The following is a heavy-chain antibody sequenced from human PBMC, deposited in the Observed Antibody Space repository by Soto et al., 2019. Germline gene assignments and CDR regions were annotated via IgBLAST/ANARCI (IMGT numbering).Heavy chain of an antibody. V-gene: IGHV4-31*03. CDR1: GGSIRSGGYY. J-gene: IGHJ3*02. CDR3: ARVGYYYGAFDI. Sequence: SETMDLTSTVSGGSIRSGGYYWSWIRQHPGKGLEWIGYIYYSGSTYYNPSLKSRVTISVDTSKNQFSLKLSSVTAADTAVYYCARVGYYYGAFDIWGQGTMVTVSS. D-gene: IGHD3-10*01. CDR2: IYYSGST.